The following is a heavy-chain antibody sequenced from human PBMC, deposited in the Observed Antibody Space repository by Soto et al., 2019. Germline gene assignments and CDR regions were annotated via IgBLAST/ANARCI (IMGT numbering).Heavy chain of an antibody. CDR3: ARGVAEAGSYCFDP. D-gene: IGHD6-13*01. J-gene: IGHJ5*02. Sequence: PGGCLRLSCAASGLTLSSYSMIWVRQAPGKGLEWVSSISKSGSYIYYADSVKGRFTISRDNAKNSLYLQMGSLRAEDTAVYYCARGVAEAGSYCFDPWGLGTLVTVSS. CDR1: GLTLSSYS. V-gene: IGHV3-21*01. CDR2: ISKSGSYI.